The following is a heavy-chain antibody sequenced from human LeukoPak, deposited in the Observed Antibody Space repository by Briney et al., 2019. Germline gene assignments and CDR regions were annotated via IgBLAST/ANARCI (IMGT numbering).Heavy chain of an antibody. V-gene: IGHV3-30-3*01. Sequence: GRSLRLSCAASGFTFSSYAMHWVRQAPGKGLEWVAVISYDGSNKYYADSVKGRFTISRDNSKNTLYLQMNSLRAEDTAVYYCARGGFLWFGELPDQDYFDYWGQGTLVTVSS. CDR3: ARGGFLWFGELPDQDYFDY. CDR1: GFTFSSYA. D-gene: IGHD3-10*01. J-gene: IGHJ4*02. CDR2: ISYDGSNK.